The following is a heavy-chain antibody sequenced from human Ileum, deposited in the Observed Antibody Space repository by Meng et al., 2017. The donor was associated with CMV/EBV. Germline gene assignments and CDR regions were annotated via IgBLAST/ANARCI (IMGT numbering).Heavy chain of an antibody. D-gene: IGHD2-2*01. J-gene: IGHJ6*02. V-gene: IGHV3-53*01. CDR1: GFAVSSTY. CDR2: LYPGGSI. CDR3: ARVGVVPAAIGSYSSSSRSQNFYYGMDV. Sequence: GESLKISCAASGFAVSSTYMTWIRQAPGKGLEWVSVLYPGGSIYYADSVQGRVTISRDTSTNTLFLHMNSLKTEDTAVYYCARVGVVPAAIGSYSSSSRSQNFYYGMDVWGQGTTVTVSS.